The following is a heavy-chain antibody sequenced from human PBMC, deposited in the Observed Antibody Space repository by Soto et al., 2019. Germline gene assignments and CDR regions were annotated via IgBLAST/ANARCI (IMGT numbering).Heavy chain of an antibody. CDR3: ARTESGTFHP. CDR2: IYHSGST. CDR1: GGSISSGGYS. D-gene: IGHD1-7*01. Sequence: QLQLQESGSGLVKPSQTLSLTCAVSGGSISSGGYSWSWIRQPPGKGLEWIGYIYHSGSTYYNPFLKRRVHISVDQSNNQFPPKPSSVAGPDTAVYYSARTESGTFHPRGQGTLVTVSS. V-gene: IGHV4-30-2*01. J-gene: IGHJ5*02.